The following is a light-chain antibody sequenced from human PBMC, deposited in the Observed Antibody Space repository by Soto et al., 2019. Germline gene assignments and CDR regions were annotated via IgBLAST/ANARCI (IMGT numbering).Light chain of an antibody. V-gene: IGKV3-20*01. CDR1: QSVSSSY. Sequence: EIVLTQSPGTLSLSPGERATLSCRASQSVSSSYSVWYQQKPGQAPRLLIYGASIRATGIPDRFSGSGSGTDCTLTISRLEPEDFAVYYCQQYGGSPFTFGPGTRLEIK. CDR3: QQYGGSPFT. J-gene: IGKJ5*01. CDR2: GAS.